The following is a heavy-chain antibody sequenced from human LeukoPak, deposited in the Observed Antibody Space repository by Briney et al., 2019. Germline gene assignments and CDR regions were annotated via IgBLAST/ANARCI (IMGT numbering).Heavy chain of an antibody. CDR1: GGTFISYA. CDR2: IIPIFGTA. J-gene: IGHJ4*02. D-gene: IGHD5-12*01. V-gene: IGHV1-69*05. CDR3: ASFNRDYSGYDSGMRY. Sequence: ASVKVSCKASGGTFISYAISWVRQAPGQGLEWMGGIIPIFGTANYAQKFQGRVTITTDESTSTAYMELSSLRSEDTAVYYCASFNRDYSGYDSGMRYWGQGTLVTVSS.